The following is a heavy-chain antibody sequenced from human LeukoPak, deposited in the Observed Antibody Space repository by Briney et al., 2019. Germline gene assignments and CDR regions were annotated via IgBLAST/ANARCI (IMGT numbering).Heavy chain of an antibody. CDR1: GFTFSDYY. Sequence: GGSLRLSCAASGFTFSDYYMSWIRQAPGKGLEWVAFIHFDGSTKYSGDSVKGRFTISRDNSKNTLYLQMNSLRPEDTAVYYCAKDQCTRTSCDGYPGYWGQGSLVTVSS. CDR2: IHFDGSTK. D-gene: IGHD2-2*01. J-gene: IGHJ4*02. V-gene: IGHV3-30*02. CDR3: AKDQCTRTSCDGYPGY.